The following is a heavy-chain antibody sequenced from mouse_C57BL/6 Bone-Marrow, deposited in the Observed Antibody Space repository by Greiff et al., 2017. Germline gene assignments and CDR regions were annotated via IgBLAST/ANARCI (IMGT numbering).Heavy chain of an antibody. CDR2: INPNNGGT. Sequence: SGPELVKPGASVKIPCKASGYTFTDYNMDWVKQSHGKSLEWIGDINPNNGGTIYNQKFKGKATLTVDKSSSTAYMELRSLTSEDTAVYYCARSDYDQYYFDYWGQGTTLTVSS. CDR1: GYTFTDYN. CDR3: ARSDYDQYYFDY. V-gene: IGHV1-18*01. D-gene: IGHD2-4*01. J-gene: IGHJ2*01.